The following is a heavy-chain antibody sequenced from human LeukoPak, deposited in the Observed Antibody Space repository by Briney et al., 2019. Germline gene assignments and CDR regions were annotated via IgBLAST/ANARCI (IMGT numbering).Heavy chain of an antibody. CDR1: GFTFSSYS. CDR3: ARDRSDYSIKYYYYYGMDV. J-gene: IGHJ6*02. CDR2: ISYDGSSE. Sequence: GGSLRLFCAASGFTFSSYSMHWVRQAPGKGLEWVAVISYDGSSEYYADSVRGRFTISRDNSKNTLYLQMNSLGAEDTAVFYCARDRSDYSIKYYYYYGMDVWGQGTTVTVSS. V-gene: IGHV3-30-3*01. D-gene: IGHD3-16*01.